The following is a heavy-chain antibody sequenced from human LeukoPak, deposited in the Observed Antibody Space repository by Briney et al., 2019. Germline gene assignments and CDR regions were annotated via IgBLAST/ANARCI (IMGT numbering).Heavy chain of an antibody. D-gene: IGHD6-13*01. V-gene: IGHV4-39*01. J-gene: IGHJ3*02. CDR3: ASRGVAAAYDAFDI. Sequence: SETLSLTCTVSGVSINSGDYYWGWIRQPPGKGLEWIGTIYYSGRTYYNPPLKSRVTISEDTSKNQFSLKLTSVTAADTAVYYCASRGVAAAYDAFDIWGQGTMVTVSS. CDR2: IYYSGRT. CDR1: GVSINSGDYY.